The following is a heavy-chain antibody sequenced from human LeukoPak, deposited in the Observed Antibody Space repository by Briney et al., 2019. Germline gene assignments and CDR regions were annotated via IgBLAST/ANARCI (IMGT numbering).Heavy chain of an antibody. Sequence: PGRSLRLSCAASGFTFDDYAMHWVRQAPGKGLEWVSAISGSGGSTYYADSVKGRFTISRDNSKNTLYLQMNSLRAEDTAVYYCAKTRFEHSTGYWGQGTLVTVSS. CDR3: AKTRFEHSTGY. CDR1: GFTFDDYA. D-gene: IGHD2/OR15-2a*01. J-gene: IGHJ4*02. V-gene: IGHV3-23*01. CDR2: ISGSGGST.